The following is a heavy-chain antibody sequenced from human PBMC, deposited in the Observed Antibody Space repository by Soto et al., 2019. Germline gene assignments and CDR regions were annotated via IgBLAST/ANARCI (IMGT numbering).Heavy chain of an antibody. Sequence: GGSLRLSCAASGFTFSSYGMHWVRQAPGKGLEWVAVISYDGSNKYYADSVKGRFTISRDNSKNTLYLQMNSLRAEDTAVYYCAKDARYYDFWSGYYSDYYFDYWCQGTLVTSPQ. CDR1: GFTFSSYG. CDR3: AKDARYYDFWSGYYSDYYFDY. J-gene: IGHJ4*02. D-gene: IGHD3-3*01. CDR2: ISYDGSNK. V-gene: IGHV3-30*18.